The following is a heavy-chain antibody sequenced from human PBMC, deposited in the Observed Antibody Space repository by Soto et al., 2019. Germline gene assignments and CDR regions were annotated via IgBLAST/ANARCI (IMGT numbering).Heavy chain of an antibody. V-gene: IGHV1-46*01. Sequence: VKVSCKASGYTFTRDQIHWVRQAPGQGLEWMGMIDPSGGKTNYAQKFQGRVTMTRDTSTSTVYMALSSLRSEDTAIYFCGRVMRSLLSIIALDTWGQGTLVTVSS. D-gene: IGHD3-10*01. CDR1: GYTFTRDQ. J-gene: IGHJ5*02. CDR2: IDPSGGKT. CDR3: GRVMRSLLSIIALDT.